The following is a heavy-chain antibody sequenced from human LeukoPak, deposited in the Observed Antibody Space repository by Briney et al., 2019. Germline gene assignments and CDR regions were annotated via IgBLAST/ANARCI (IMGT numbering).Heavy chain of an antibody. Sequence: SETLFLTCTVSGGSISSYYWSWMRQPPAKGRAWIGYIYYSGSTNYNPPLKSRVTISVDTSKKQFPLKLSSVTAADTAVYYCARDMSLAAAGIDYWGQGTLVTVPS. V-gene: IGHV4-59*01. D-gene: IGHD6-13*01. CDR2: IYYSGST. J-gene: IGHJ4*02. CDR1: GGSISSYY. CDR3: ARDMSLAAAGIDY.